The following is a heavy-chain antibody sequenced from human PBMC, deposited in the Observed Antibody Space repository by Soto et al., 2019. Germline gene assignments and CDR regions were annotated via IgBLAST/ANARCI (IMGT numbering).Heavy chain of an antibody. CDR3: ARGRVDSDYYDSSGSLNWFDP. Sequence: SVKVSCKASGGTFSSYAISWVRQAPGQGLEWMGGIIPIFGTANYAQKFQGRVTITADESTSTAYMELSSLRSEDTAVYYCARGRVDSDYYDSSGSLNWFDPWGQGTLVTVSS. CDR2: IIPIFGTA. D-gene: IGHD3-22*01. CDR1: GGTFSSYA. V-gene: IGHV1-69*13. J-gene: IGHJ5*02.